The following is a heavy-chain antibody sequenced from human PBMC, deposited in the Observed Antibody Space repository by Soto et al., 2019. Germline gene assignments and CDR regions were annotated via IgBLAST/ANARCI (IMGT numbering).Heavy chain of an antibody. CDR3: ARDDVGYSSICYIVYFIY. J-gene: IGHJ4*02. Sequence: QVQLVQSGAELKKPGASVKVSCKSSGNTFPNYAIHWVRQAPGQRPEWMGWINGGNGNTYYSEKFQGRVTFTRDTSASTDYMELSSLRDEDTAIYFCARDDVGYSSICYIVYFIYWGQGALVTVSS. CDR2: INGGNGNT. D-gene: IGHD6-13*01. CDR1: GNTFPNYA. V-gene: IGHV1-3*01.